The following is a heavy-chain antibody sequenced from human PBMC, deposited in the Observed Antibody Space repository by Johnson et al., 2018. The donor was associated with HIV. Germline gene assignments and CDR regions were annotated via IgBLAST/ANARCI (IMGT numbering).Heavy chain of an antibody. Sequence: QVRLVETGGTLIQPGGSLRLSCAVSGFTVSSNYMSWVRQAPGKGLEWVAFIRYDGSNGYYGDSVKGRFTISRDNAKNTLYLQMNSLRAEDTAVYYCARDFSDYGDYGRCAFDIWGQGTMVTVSS. CDR2: IRYDGSNG. V-gene: IGHV3-30*02. CDR3: ARDFSDYGDYGRCAFDI. CDR1: GFTVSSNY. J-gene: IGHJ3*02. D-gene: IGHD4-17*01.